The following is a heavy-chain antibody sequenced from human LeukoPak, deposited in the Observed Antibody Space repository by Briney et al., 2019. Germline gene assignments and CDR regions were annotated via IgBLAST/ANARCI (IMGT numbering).Heavy chain of an antibody. CDR1: GGSISSYY. Sequence: SETLSLTCTVSGGSISSYYWSWIRQPAGKGLEWIGRIYTSGSTNYNPSLKSRVTMSVDTSKNQFSLKLSSVTAADTAVYYCARVGGDCSSTSCPLYYYYGMDVWGQGTMVTVSS. CDR3: ARVGGDCSSTSCPLYYYYGMDV. V-gene: IGHV4-4*07. CDR2: IYTSGST. J-gene: IGHJ6*02. D-gene: IGHD2-2*01.